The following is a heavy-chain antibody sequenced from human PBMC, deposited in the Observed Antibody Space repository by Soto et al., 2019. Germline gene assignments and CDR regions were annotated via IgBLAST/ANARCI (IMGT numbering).Heavy chain of an antibody. D-gene: IGHD2-21*02. CDR1: GFTVSGNV. CDR3: AKNGCGGDCYSSVAGNWFDP. J-gene: IGHJ5*02. Sequence: GSLILSCVASGFTVSGNVMSWVRQAPGKGLEWISIISGSGGSTYYADSVEGRFTISRDNSNNTLYLQMHSLTAADTAVYYCAKNGCGGDCYSSVAGNWFDPWGQGTLVTVSS. V-gene: IGHV3-23*01. CDR2: ISGSGGST.